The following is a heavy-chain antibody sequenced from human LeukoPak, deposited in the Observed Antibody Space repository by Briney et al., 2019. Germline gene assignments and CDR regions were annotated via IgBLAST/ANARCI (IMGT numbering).Heavy chain of an antibody. CDR2: GGST. V-gene: IGHV3-23*01. CDR3: AKGGPSVVVPAAAGFDY. J-gene: IGHJ4*02. Sequence: GGSTYYADSVKGRFTISRDNSKNTLYLQMNSLRAEDTAVYYCAKGGPSVVVPAAAGFDYWGQGTLVTVSS. D-gene: IGHD2-2*01.